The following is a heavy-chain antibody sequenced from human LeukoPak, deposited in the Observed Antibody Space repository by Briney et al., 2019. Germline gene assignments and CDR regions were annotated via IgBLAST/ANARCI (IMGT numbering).Heavy chain of an antibody. CDR2: IFHSGST. V-gene: IGHV4-38-2*02. CDR3: ARPNYYGSGSYPY. D-gene: IGHD3-10*01. CDR1: GYSISSGYY. Sequence: SETLSLTCTVSGYSISSGYYWGWIRQPPGKGLEWIGSIFHSGSTYYNPSLKSRVTISVDTSKNQFSLKLSSVTAADTAVYYCARPNYYGSGSYPYWGQGTLVTVSS. J-gene: IGHJ4*02.